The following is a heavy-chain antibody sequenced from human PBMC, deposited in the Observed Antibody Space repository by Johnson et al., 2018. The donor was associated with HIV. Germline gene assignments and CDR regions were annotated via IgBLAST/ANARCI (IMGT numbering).Heavy chain of an antibody. CDR2: ISFDGSNK. J-gene: IGHJ3*02. CDR3: AEGNHGI. V-gene: IGHV3-30*03. D-gene: IGHD2/OR15-2a*01. Sequence: QVQLVESGGGVVQPGRSLRLSCAASGFTFSSYAMNWVRQAPGKGLEWVAVISFDGSNKYYADSVMGRFTISRDNSKNTLYLQMNSLRAEDTAVYYCAEGNHGIWGQGTMVTVSS. CDR1: GFTFSSYA.